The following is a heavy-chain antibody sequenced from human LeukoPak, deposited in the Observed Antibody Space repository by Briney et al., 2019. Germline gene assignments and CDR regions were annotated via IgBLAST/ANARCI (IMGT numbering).Heavy chain of an antibody. CDR1: GFTFRDYW. Sequence: GGSLRLSCVASGFTFRDYWMTWVRQAPGKGLECVANIKYDGSDKYYVDSVKGRFTISRDNAKNSVYLQMNSLRVEDTAVYYCARRNLFDYWGQGTVATVSS. CDR2: IKYDGSDK. V-gene: IGHV3-7*01. J-gene: IGHJ4*02. CDR3: ARRNLFDY. D-gene: IGHD1-14*01.